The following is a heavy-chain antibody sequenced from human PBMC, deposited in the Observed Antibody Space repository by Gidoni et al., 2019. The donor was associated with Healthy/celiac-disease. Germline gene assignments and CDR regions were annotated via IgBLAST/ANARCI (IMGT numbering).Heavy chain of an antibody. D-gene: IGHD3-22*01. V-gene: IGHV3-30-3*01. J-gene: IGHJ4*02. CDR1: GFTFSSYA. CDR2: ISYDGSNK. CDR3: ARVRYYDFDY. Sequence: QVQLVESGGGVVQPGGSLRLSCSASGFTFSSYAMHWVRQAPGKGLEWVAVISYDGSNKYYADSVKGRFTISRDNSKNTLYLQMNSLRAEDTAVYYCARVRYYDFDYWGQGTLVTVSS.